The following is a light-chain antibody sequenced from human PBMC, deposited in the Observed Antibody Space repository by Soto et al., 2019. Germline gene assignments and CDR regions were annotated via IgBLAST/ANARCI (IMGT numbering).Light chain of an antibody. CDR1: SSNIGAGYD. CDR3: QSYDSRLTVV. Sequence: QCVHTQPPALSGSPGQRVTISCTGSSSNIGAGYDVHWYQQFPGTTPKFLIYGNTNRPSGVPDRFSASKSGNSASLDITGLQAEEEAQYFCQSYDSRLTVVFGGGTKVTVL. J-gene: IGLJ2*01. CDR2: GNT. V-gene: IGLV1-40*01.